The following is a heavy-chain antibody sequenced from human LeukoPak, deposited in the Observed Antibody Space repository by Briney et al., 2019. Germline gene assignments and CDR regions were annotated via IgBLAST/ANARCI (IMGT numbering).Heavy chain of an antibody. V-gene: IGHV3-9*01. CDR1: GFTFDDYA. D-gene: IGHD3-10*01. Sequence: LAGGSLRLSCAASGFTFDDYAMHWVRQAPGKGLEWVSGISWNSGSIGYADSVKGRFTISRDNSKNTLYLQMNSLRAEDTAVYYCAKVGIRKLGDGMDVWGQGTTVTVSS. J-gene: IGHJ6*02. CDR2: ISWNSGSI. CDR3: AKVGIRKLGDGMDV.